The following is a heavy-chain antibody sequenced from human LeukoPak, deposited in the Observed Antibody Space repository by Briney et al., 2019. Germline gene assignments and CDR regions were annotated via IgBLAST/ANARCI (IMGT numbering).Heavy chain of an antibody. D-gene: IGHD3-22*01. CDR3: ARDRGYSDC. Sequence: SQTLSLTCTVSGGSINSGGYYWTWIRQHPGKGREWIGYIHYSGSTYYNPSLKSRLTISVDTSKNQFSLRPNSVTAADTAVYYCARDRGYSDCWGQGTLVTVSS. J-gene: IGHJ4*02. V-gene: IGHV4-31*03. CDR2: IHYSGST. CDR1: GGSINSGGYY.